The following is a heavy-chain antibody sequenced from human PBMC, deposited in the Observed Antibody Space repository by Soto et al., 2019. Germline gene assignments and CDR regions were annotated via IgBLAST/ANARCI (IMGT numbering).Heavy chain of an antibody. V-gene: IGHV3-48*03. CDR3: AREGLGYCSSTSCYMGWFDP. Sequence: PGGSLRLSCAASGFTFSSYEMNWVRQAPGKGLEWVSYISSSGSTIYYADSVKGRFTISRDNAKNSLYLQMNSLRAEDTAVYYCAREGLGYCSSTSCYMGWFDPWGQGTLVTVSS. J-gene: IGHJ5*02. CDR1: GFTFSSYE. CDR2: ISSSGSTI. D-gene: IGHD2-2*02.